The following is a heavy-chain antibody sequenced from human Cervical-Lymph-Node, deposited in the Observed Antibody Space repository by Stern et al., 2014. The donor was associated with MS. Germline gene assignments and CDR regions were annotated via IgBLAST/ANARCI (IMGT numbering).Heavy chain of an antibody. D-gene: IGHD5-24*01. J-gene: IGHJ4*02. CDR1: GFTFSDYY. Sequence: VQLVESGGGLVQPGGSLRLSCAASGFTFSDYYMNWIRQAPGKGLEWVSFISSSGGTTYYADSVKSRFTISRDNARNSLDLQMNSLRAEDTAVYYCARDPQRRDGYNFDYWGQGALVTVSS. V-gene: IGHV3-11*01. CDR2: ISSSGGTT. CDR3: ARDPQRRDGYNFDY.